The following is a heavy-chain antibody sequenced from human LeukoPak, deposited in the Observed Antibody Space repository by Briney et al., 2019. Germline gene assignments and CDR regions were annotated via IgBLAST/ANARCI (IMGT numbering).Heavy chain of an antibody. V-gene: IGHV1-69*04. CDR3: ARDLVCTVNCKDS. CDR1: GGTFSNDA. J-gene: IGHJ5*01. CDR2: VIPTLGIA. Sequence: GSSVKVSCKASGGTFSNDAISWVRQAPGQGLEWMGRVIPTLGIALYAQRFKGRVTITADKSTSTAYMELNSLTFEDTAVYFCARDLVCTVNCKDSWGQGTLVTVSS. D-gene: IGHD3/OR15-3a*01.